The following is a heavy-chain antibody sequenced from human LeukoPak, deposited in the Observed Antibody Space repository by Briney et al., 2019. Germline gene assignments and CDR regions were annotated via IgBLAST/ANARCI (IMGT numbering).Heavy chain of an antibody. D-gene: IGHD3-9*01. CDR1: GGSISSYY. Sequence: SETLSLTCTVSGGSISSYYWSWIRQPAGKGLEWIGRIYTSGSTNYNPSLRSRVTISVDTAKNQFSLRVRSMTAADTGVYYCARVPGVYYDSLTGYGSGWFDPWGQGTLVTVPS. CDR2: IYTSGST. V-gene: IGHV4-4*07. J-gene: IGHJ5*02. CDR3: ARVPGVYYDSLTGYGSGWFDP.